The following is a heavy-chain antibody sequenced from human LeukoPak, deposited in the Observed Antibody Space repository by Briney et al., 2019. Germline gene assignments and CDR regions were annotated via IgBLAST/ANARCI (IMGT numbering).Heavy chain of an antibody. V-gene: IGHV1-24*01. CDR3: ATAVLLWFGGGYFDY. CDR2: FDPEDGET. CDR1: GYTLTELS. Sequence: ASVKVSCKVSGYTLTELSMHWVRQAPGKGLEWMGGFDPEDGETIYAQKFQGRVTMTEDTSTDTAYMELSSLRSEDTAVYYCATAVLLWFGGGYFDYWGQGTLVTVSS. J-gene: IGHJ4*02. D-gene: IGHD3-10*01.